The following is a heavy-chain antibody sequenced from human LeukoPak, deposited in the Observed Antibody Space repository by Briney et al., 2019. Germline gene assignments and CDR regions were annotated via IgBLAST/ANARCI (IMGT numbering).Heavy chain of an antibody. CDR3: ARAPRDGYNGYYFDY. V-gene: IGHV4-34*01. CDR2: INHSGST. Sequence: SETLSLTCAVYGGSFSGYYWSWIRQPPGKGLEWIGEINHSGSTNYNPSLKSRVTISVDTSKNQFSLKLSSVTAADTAVYYCARAPRDGYNGYYFDYWGQGTLVTVS. J-gene: IGHJ4*02. D-gene: IGHD5-24*01. CDR1: GGSFSGYY.